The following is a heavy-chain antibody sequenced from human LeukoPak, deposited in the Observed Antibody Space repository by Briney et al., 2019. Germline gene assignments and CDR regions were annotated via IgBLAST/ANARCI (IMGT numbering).Heavy chain of an antibody. Sequence: PSETLSLTCTVSGGSISSYYWSWIRQPPGKGLEWIGYIYYSGGTNYNPSLKSRVTISVDTSKNQFSLKLSSVTAADTAVYYCARGYGSGSLNWFDPWGQGTLVTVSS. CDR3: ARGYGSGSLNWFDP. J-gene: IGHJ5*02. D-gene: IGHD3-10*01. CDR1: GGSISSYY. CDR2: IYYSGGT. V-gene: IGHV4-59*01.